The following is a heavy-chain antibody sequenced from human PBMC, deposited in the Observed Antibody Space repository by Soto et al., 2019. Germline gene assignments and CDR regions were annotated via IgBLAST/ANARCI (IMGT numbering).Heavy chain of an antibody. J-gene: IGHJ4*01. CDR2: IFDSGST. D-gene: IGHD6-19*01. V-gene: IGHV4-30-4*01. Sequence: QVQLQESGPRLVSPSETLSLTCNVSGGPISGEYYWTWIRQHPGKGLEWIGYIFDSGSTDYNPSPNSRVTMSVDTSKNQFSLRLSSVTSSDTAGYYCVREGVGFDSSGNPSRYVDFWGHAILVTVSS. CDR3: VREGVGFDSSGNPSRYVDF. CDR1: GGPISGEYY.